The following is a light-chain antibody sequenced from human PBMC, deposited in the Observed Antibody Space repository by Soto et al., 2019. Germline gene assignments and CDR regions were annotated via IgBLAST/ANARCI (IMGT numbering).Light chain of an antibody. V-gene: IGLV2-23*02. CDR3: CSYAGNSEV. J-gene: IGLJ1*01. CDR2: EVT. CDR1: SGDVGGYNL. Sequence: SVLTQPAPLSGSPGQSITLPRPRNSGDVGGYNLVSWYQQHPGKAPKLMIYEVTERPSGVSNRFSSSKSGNTASLTISGLQPDDEADYYCCSYAGNSEVFGTGTKVTVL.